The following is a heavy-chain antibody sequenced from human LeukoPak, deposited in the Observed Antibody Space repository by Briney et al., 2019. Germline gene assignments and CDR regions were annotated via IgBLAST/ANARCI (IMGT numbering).Heavy chain of an antibody. CDR2: INPNSGGT. CDR1: GYTFTGYY. J-gene: IGHJ3*02. V-gene: IGHV1-2*02. CDR3: ARAGSYDILTGYHPFDAFDI. D-gene: IGHD3-9*01. Sequence: ASVKVSCKASGYTFTGYYMHWVRQAPGQGLEWMGWINPNSGGTNYAQKFQGRVTMTRDTSISTAYMELSRLRPDDTAVYYCARAGSYDILTGYHPFDAFDIWGQGTMVTVSS.